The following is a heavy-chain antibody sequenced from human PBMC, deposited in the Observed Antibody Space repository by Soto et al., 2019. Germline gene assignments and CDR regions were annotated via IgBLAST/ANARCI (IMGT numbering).Heavy chain of an antibody. V-gene: IGHV4-59*01. D-gene: IGHD2-2*01. CDR2: IYYSGST. CDR1: GGSISSYY. CDR3: AREGPVPAAFNDYYYYYMDV. J-gene: IGHJ6*03. Sequence: QSQTLSLPCTVSGGSISSYYWSWIRQPPGKGLEWIGYIYYSGSTNYNPSLKSRVTISVDTSKNQFSLKLSSVTAADTAVYYCAREGPVPAAFNDYYYYYMDVWGKGTTVTVSS.